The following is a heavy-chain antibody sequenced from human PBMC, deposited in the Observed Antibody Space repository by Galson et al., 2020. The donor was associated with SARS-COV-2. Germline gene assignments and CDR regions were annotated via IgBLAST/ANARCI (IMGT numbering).Heavy chain of an antibody. D-gene: IGHD2-2*01. CDR1: GFTFSSYA. CDR2: ISYDGSNK. CDR3: ARDERLYQLLFPLTGYFDY. J-gene: IGHJ4*02. V-gene: IGHV3-30-3*01. Sequence: TGGSLRLSCAAPGFTFSSYAMHWVRQAPGKGLEWVAVISYDGSNKYYADSVKGRFTISRDNSKNTLYLQMNSLRAEDTAVYYCARDERLYQLLFPLTGYFDYWGQGTRVTVAS.